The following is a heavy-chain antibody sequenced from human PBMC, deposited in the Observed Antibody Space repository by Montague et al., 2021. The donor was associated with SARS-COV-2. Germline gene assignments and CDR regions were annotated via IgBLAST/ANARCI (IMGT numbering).Heavy chain of an antibody. D-gene: IGHD4-17*01. CDR3: ARDYGDYSYYYGLDV. J-gene: IGHJ6*02. CDR1: GGSISSGSYY. V-gene: IGHV4-61*02. Sequence: TLSLTCTVSGGSISSGSYYWSWIRQPAGKGLEWIGRISISGSTNYNPSLKSRVTISVDTSKNQFSLKVSSVTAADTAVYYCARDYGDYSYYYGLDVWGQGTTVTVSS. CDR2: ISISGST.